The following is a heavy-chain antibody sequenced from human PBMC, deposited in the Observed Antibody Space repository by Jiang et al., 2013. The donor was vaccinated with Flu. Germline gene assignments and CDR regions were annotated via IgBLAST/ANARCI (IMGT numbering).Heavy chain of an antibody. V-gene: IGHV1-46*04. Sequence: VQLVESGAEVKKPGTSVRLSCKTSGYSFTKYFMHWVRQAPGQGLQWMGINSPSDGSARSVNELQDRVTMTSDTLTSTFYMDLRSLTFDDTAMYYCVREVMTRSSGIDYWGQGSLVIVS. CDR3: VREVMTRSSGIDY. J-gene: IGHJ4*02. CDR2: NSPSDGSA. CDR1: GYSFTKYF. D-gene: IGHD3-10*01.